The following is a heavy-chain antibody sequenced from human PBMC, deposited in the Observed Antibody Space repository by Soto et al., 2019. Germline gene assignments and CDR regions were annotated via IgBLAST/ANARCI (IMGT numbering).Heavy chain of an antibody. V-gene: IGHV1-69*13. CDR1: GGTFSSYA. J-gene: IGHJ6*02. Sequence: GASVKGACKASGGTFSSYAISWVRQAPGQGLEWMGGIIPISATANYAQKFQGRVTITADESTSTAYMELSSLRSEDTAVYYCARSQGSSTSLEIYYYYYYGMDVWGQGTTVTVSS. CDR2: IIPISATA. D-gene: IGHD2-2*01. CDR3: ARSQGSSTSLEIYYYYYYGMDV.